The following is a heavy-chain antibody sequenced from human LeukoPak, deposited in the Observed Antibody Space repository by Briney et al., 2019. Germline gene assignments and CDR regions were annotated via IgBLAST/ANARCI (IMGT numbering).Heavy chain of an antibody. V-gene: IGHV4-34*01. CDR2: INHSGST. J-gene: IGHJ6*03. CDR3: ARHRYNWNGDYMDV. Sequence: ASETLPLPCTVSGGSISSYYWSWIRQPPGKGLEWIGEINHSGSTNYNPSLKSRVTISVDTSKNQFSLKVSSVTAADTAVYYCARHRYNWNGDYMDVWGKGTTVTISS. D-gene: IGHD1-1*01. CDR1: GGSISSYY.